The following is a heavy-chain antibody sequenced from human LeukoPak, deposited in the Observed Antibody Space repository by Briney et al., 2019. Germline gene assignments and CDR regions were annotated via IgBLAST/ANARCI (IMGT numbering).Heavy chain of an antibody. V-gene: IGHV3-30*18. D-gene: IGHD6-19*01. CDR3: AKGNAVAEFGY. CDR1: GFTFSSYG. Sequence: GGSLRLSCAASGFTFSSYGIHWVRQAPGKGLEWVAVISYDGSNKYYADSVKGRFTISRDNSKNTLYLQMNSLRAEDTAVYYCAKGNAVAEFGYWGQGTLVTVSS. CDR2: ISYDGSNK. J-gene: IGHJ4*02.